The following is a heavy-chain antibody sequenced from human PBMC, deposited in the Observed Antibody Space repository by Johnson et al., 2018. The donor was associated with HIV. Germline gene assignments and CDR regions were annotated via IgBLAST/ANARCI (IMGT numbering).Heavy chain of an antibody. D-gene: IGHD6-6*01. CDR1: GFTFSSYG. Sequence: QVQLVESGGGVVQPGRSLRLSCAASGFTFSSYGMHWVRQAPGKGLEWVAVIWYDGSNKYYTDSVKGRFTISRDNSKNTLYLQMSSLRVEDTAMYYCARAAAARSTGHDAFDIWGQGTMVTVSP. J-gene: IGHJ3*02. V-gene: IGHV3-33*01. CDR3: ARAAAARSTGHDAFDI. CDR2: IWYDGSNK.